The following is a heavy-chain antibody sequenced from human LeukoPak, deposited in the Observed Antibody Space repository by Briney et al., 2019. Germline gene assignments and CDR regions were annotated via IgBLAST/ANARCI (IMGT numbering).Heavy chain of an antibody. CDR3: AKNGDRGAYCSGGSCYPYYYYYIDV. CDR1: GFTFSSYE. CDR2: ISSSGSTI. D-gene: IGHD2-15*01. V-gene: IGHV3-48*03. Sequence: GGSLRLSCAASGFTFSSYEMNWVRQAPGKGLEWVSYISSSGSTIYYADSVKGRFTISRDNAKNSLYLQMNSLRAEDTAIYYCAKNGDRGAYCSGGSCYPYYYYYIDVWGKGTTVTISS. J-gene: IGHJ6*03.